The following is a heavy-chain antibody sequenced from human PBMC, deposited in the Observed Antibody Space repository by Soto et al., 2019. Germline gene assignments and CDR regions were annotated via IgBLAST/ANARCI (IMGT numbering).Heavy chain of an antibody. V-gene: IGHV4-4*02. CDR3: ARDNGIAGSFDP. CDR2: IYRTGST. CDR1: GGSFTSNNW. Sequence: PSETLSLTCAVSGGSFTSNNWWTWVRQPPGQGLEWIGEIYRTGSTNYNPSLKSRVTISLDKSENQFSLKVTSLTAADTSVYYCARDNGIAGSFDPWGQGTLVTVSS. D-gene: IGHD6-13*01. J-gene: IGHJ5*02.